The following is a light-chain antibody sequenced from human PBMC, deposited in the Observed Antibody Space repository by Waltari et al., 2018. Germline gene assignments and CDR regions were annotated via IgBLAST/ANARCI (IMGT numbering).Light chain of an antibody. V-gene: IGKV4-1*01. Sequence: DLVMTQSPDSLAVSLGERATINCKSSQNVLYSSNNKNYLTWYQQKPGQPPKLLIYWASTRESGVPDRFSGSGSGTDFTLTISSLQAEDVAVYYCQQYYSTPLTFGPGTKVDIK. CDR3: QQYYSTPLT. J-gene: IGKJ3*01. CDR1: QNVLYSSNNKNY. CDR2: WAS.